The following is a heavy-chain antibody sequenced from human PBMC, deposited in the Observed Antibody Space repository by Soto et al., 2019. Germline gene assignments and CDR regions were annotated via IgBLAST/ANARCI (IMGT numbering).Heavy chain of an antibody. V-gene: IGHV1-18*01. D-gene: IGHD2-21*02. CDR3: ARKFVPAAIVVVTSTDFDY. Sequence: ASVKVSCKASGYTFATYAMHWVRQAPGHRLEWMGWISAYIGNTNYAQNFQGRVTMTTDTSTSTAYMELRGLRSDDTAVYYCARKFVPAAIVVVTSTDFDYWGQGTLVTVSS. J-gene: IGHJ4*02. CDR2: ISAYIGNT. CDR1: GYTFATYA.